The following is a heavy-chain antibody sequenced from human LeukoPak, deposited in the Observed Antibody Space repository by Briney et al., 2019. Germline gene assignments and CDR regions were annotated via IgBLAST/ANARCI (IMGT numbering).Heavy chain of an antibody. CDR1: GFTFSSYW. CDR3: AKDWGYCSSTSCHGGYFDY. V-gene: IGHV3-7*03. CDR2: IKEDGGQK. D-gene: IGHD2-2*01. Sequence: GGSLRLSCAASGFTFSSYWMSWVRQAPGKGLEWVANIKEDGGQKYYVDSVKGRFTVSRDNAKNSLFLQMNSLRAEDTALYYCAKDWGYCSSTSCHGGYFDYWGQGTLVTVSS. J-gene: IGHJ4*02.